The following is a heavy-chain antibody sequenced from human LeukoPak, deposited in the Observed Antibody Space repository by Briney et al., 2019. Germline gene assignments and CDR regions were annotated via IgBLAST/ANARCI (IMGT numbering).Heavy chain of an antibody. CDR2: IIPILGIA. D-gene: IGHD2-15*01. V-gene: IGHV1-69*04. J-gene: IGHJ5*02. Sequence: SVKVSCKASGGTFSSYAIIWVRQAPGQGLEWMGRIIPILGIANYAQKFQGRVTITADKSTSTAYMELSSLRSEDTAVYYCARDGGLNWFDPWGQGTLVTVSS. CDR1: GGTFSSYA. CDR3: ARDGGLNWFDP.